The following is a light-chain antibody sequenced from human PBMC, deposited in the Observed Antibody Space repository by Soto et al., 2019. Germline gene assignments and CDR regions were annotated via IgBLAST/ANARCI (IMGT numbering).Light chain of an antibody. CDR2: DAS. J-gene: IGKJ4*01. CDR1: RAIRKY. V-gene: IGKV1-33*01. CDR3: QESDNFPPGLT. Sequence: DIQMTQSPSSLSASVGDRVTITCHASRAIRKYLIWYQHKPGEAPKLLIYDASNLERGVPSRFSGSGSGTDFTFTISSLQPEDVATYYCQESDNFPPGLTFGGGTKVEI.